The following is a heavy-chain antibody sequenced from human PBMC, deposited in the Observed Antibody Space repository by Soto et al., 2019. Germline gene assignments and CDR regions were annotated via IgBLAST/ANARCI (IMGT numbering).Heavy chain of an antibody. CDR2: VYRTGST. J-gene: IGHJ4*02. CDR3: ARARATIAAAAIFDC. V-gene: IGHV4-4*02. Sequence: QVQLQESGPGLVKPSGTLSLTCAVSGGSISTSNWWSWVRQPPGKGLEWIGEVYRTGSTNYNPSLESRLTISVDKSQTQFSLKLTSVTAADTAVYYCARARATIAAAAIFDCWGQGTLVTVSS. CDR1: GGSISTSNW. D-gene: IGHD6-13*01.